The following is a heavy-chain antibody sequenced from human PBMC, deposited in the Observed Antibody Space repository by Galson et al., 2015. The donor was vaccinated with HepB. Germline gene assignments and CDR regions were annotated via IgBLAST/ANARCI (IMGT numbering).Heavy chain of an antibody. CDR1: GFNFSSYS. D-gene: IGHD4-17*01. Sequence: SLRLSCAGSGFNFSSYSMNWVRQAPGKGLEWVSYISSISSTIYYADSVKGRFTISRDDAKNSLYLQMNSLRDEDTAVYYCARHTLRAFDYWGQGTLVTVSS. CDR2: ISSISSTI. V-gene: IGHV3-48*02. CDR3: ARHTLRAFDY. J-gene: IGHJ4*02.